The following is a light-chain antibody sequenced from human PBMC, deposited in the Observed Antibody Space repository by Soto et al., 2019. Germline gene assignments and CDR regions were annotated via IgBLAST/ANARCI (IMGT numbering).Light chain of an antibody. V-gene: IGLV7-46*01. CDR2: DTD. CDR1: SGAVTSNHY. CDR3: LLSFGGAVV. Sequence: QTVVTQEPSLTVSPGGTVILTCGSSSGAVTSNHYPYWFQQRPGQVPRTLIYDTDNRHSWTPARFSGSLLGAQAALTLSGAQPEDEAEYFCLLSFGGAVVFGGGTKLTVL. J-gene: IGLJ3*02.